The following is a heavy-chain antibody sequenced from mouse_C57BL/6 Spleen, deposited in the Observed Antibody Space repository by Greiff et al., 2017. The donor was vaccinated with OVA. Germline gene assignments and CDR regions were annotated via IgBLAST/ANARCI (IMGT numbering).Heavy chain of an antibody. D-gene: IGHD1-1*01. CDR2: INPNNGGT. V-gene: IGHV1-22*01. J-gene: IGHJ1*03. Sequence: VQLQQSGPELVKPGASVKMSCKASGYTFTDYNMHWVKQSHGKSLEWIGYINPNNGGTSYNQKFKGKATLTVNKSSSTAYMELRSLTSEDSAVYYCARSGVYYGSSHWYFDVWGTGTTVTVSS. CDR1: GYTFTDYN. CDR3: ARSGVYYGSSHWYFDV.